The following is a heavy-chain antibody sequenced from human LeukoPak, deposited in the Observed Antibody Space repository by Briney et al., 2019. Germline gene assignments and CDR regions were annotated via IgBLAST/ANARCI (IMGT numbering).Heavy chain of an antibody. D-gene: IGHD6-19*01. CDR1: GFTFSSYS. Sequence: GGSLRLSCAASGFTFSSYSMNWVRLAPGKGLEWLSFIDSSSVSIHYADSVKGRFTISRDNARNSLYLQMNSLRAEDTAVYYCAKSRSAVAVAGSNYWGQGTLVTVSS. CDR3: AKSRSAVAVAGSNY. J-gene: IGHJ4*02. CDR2: IDSSSVSI. V-gene: IGHV3-48*01.